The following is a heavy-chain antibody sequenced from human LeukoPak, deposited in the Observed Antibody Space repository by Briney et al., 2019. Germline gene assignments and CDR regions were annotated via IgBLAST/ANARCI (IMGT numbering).Heavy chain of an antibody. D-gene: IGHD6-19*01. CDR2: INPNSGGT. CDR3: ARRGIAVAGTLPLIDY. Sequence: ASVKVSCKASGYTFTGYYMHWVRQAPGQGLEWMGRINPNSGGTNYAQKFQGRVTMTRDTSISTAYMELSRLRSDDTAVYYCARRGIAVAGTLPLIDYWVQGTLVTVSS. CDR1: GYTFTGYY. V-gene: IGHV1-2*06. J-gene: IGHJ4*02.